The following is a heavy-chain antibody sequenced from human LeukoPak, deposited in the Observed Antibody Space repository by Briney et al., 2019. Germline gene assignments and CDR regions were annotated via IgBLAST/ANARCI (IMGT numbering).Heavy chain of an antibody. CDR3: AKVQGYDFWSGYSGFDY. CDR1: GFTFSSYA. J-gene: IGHJ4*02. CDR2: ISGSGGST. D-gene: IGHD3-3*01. Sequence: GGSLRLSCAASGFTFSSYAMSWVRQAPGKGLEWVSAISGSGGSTYYADSGRGRFTISRDISKNTLYLQMNSLRAEDTAVYYCAKVQGYDFWSGYSGFDYWGQGTLVTVSS. V-gene: IGHV3-23*01.